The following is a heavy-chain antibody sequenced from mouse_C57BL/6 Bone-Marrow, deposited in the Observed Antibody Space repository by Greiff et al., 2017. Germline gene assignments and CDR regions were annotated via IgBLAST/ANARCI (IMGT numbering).Heavy chain of an antibody. D-gene: IGHD1-2*01. V-gene: IGHV1-69*01. J-gene: IGHJ1*03. Sequence: QVQLQQPGAELVMPGASVKLSCKASGYTFTSYWMHWVKQRPGQGLEWIGEIDPADSTTNYNQKFKGKSTLTVDKSSSTAYIQLSSLTSEDSAVYYCARSANFYWYFGVWGTGTTVTVAS. CDR3: ARSANFYWYFGV. CDR1: GYTFTSYW. CDR2: IDPADSTT.